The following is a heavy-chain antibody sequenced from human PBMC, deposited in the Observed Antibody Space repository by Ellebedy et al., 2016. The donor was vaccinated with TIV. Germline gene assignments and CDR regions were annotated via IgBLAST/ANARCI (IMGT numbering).Heavy chain of an antibody. CDR3: AREDYDILTGYSSGMDV. J-gene: IGHJ6*02. Sequence: PSETLSLTCTVTGGSVSSGSYFWSWIRQPPGKGLEWIGYIYHTGSTNYSPSLKSRVTISIDTSNNDFSLKVSPVTAADTAVYYCAREDYDILTGYSSGMDVWGQGTTVTVSS. CDR2: IYHTGST. D-gene: IGHD3-9*01. CDR1: GGSVSSGSYF. V-gene: IGHV4-61*03.